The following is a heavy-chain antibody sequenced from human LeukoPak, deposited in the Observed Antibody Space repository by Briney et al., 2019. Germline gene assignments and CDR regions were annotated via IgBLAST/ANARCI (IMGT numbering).Heavy chain of an antibody. Sequence: ASVKVSCKASGYTFTSYDINWVRQATGQGLEWMGWMNPNSGNTGYAQKFQGRVTMTRNTSISTAYMVLSSLRSEDTAVYYCARGGRGGGSSTKAFDIWGQGTMVTVSS. J-gene: IGHJ3*02. CDR1: GYTFTSYD. D-gene: IGHD2-15*01. CDR3: ARGGRGGGSSTKAFDI. CDR2: MNPNSGNT. V-gene: IGHV1-8*01.